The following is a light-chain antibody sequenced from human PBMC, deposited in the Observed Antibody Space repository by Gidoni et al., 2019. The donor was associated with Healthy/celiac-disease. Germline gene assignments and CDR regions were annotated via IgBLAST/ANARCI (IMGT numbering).Light chain of an antibody. CDR3: QQYGSSPQKT. Sequence: EIVLTQSPGTLSLSPGERATLSCRASQSVSSSYLAWYQQNPGQAPRLLIYGASSRATGIPDRFSGSGSGTDFTLTISRLEPEDFAVYYCQQYGSSPQKTFGQGTKVEIK. CDR2: GAS. CDR1: QSVSSSY. J-gene: IGKJ1*01. V-gene: IGKV3-20*01.